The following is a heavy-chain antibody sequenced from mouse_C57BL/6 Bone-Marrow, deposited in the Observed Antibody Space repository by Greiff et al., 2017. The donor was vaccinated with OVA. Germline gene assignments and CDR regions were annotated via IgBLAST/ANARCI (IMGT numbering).Heavy chain of an antibody. V-gene: IGHV1-85*01. Sequence: VQLQQSGPELVKPGASVKLSCKASGYTFTSYEINWVKQRPGQGLEWIGWIYPRDGSTKYNEKFKGKATLTVDTSSSTAYMELHSLTSEDSAVYFCARPVYDGYYYWYFDVWGTRTTVTVSS. J-gene: IGHJ1*03. CDR3: ARPVYDGYYYWYFDV. CDR1: GYTFTSYE. D-gene: IGHD2-3*01. CDR2: IYPRDGST.